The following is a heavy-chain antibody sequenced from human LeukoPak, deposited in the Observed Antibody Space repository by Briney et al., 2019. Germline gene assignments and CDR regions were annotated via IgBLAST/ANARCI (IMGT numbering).Heavy chain of an antibody. CDR3: AREVSWTTVTTRHYFYYYMDV. D-gene: IGHD4-11*01. Sequence: ASVKVSCKASGYSFTDFHVHWVRQAPGQGPEWVGIINPTSGATTYAQKFQGRVTMTGDMSTSTVYMELSGLGSEDTAVYYCAREVSWTTVTTRHYFYYYMDVWGKGTTVTVSS. V-gene: IGHV1-46*01. CDR1: GYSFTDFH. CDR2: INPTSGAT. J-gene: IGHJ6*03.